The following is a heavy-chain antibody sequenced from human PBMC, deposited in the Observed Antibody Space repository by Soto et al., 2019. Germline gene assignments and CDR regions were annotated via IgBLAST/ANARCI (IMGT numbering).Heavy chain of an antibody. CDR3: AHSSYYYDSSGYYFPDY. D-gene: IGHD3-22*01. CDR2: IYWNDDK. CDR1: GFSLSTSGVG. J-gene: IGHJ4*02. Sequence: QITLKESGPTLVNPTQTLTLTCTFSGFSLSTSGVGVGWIRQPPGKALEWLALIYWNDDKRYSPSLKSRLTITKDTSKNQVVLTMTNMDPVDTATYYCAHSSYYYDSSGYYFPDYWGQGTLVTVSS. V-gene: IGHV2-5*01.